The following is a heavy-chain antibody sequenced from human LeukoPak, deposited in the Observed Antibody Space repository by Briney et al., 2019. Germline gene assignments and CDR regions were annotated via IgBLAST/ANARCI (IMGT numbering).Heavy chain of an antibody. J-gene: IGHJ4*02. CDR2: ISAYNGNT. CDR3: ARDPKKYSGLLDDY. D-gene: IGHD1-26*01. V-gene: IGHV1-18*01. CDR1: GYTFTSYG. Sequence: ASVKVSCKATGYTFTSYGISWVRQAPGQGLEWMGWISAYNGNTNYAQKLQGRVTMTTETSTSTAYMELRSLRSDDTAVYYCARDPKKYSGLLDDYWGQGTLVTVSS.